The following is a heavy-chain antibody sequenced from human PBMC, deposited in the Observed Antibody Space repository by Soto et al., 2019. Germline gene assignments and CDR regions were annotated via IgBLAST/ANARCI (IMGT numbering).Heavy chain of an antibody. CDR3: ARQDSSSWYTDYYYYGMDV. J-gene: IGHJ6*02. CDR1: GGSISSSSYY. CDR2: IYYSGST. V-gene: IGHV4-39*01. Sequence: SETRSLTCTVSGGSISSSSYYWGWIRQPPGKGLEWIGSIYYSGSTYYNPSLKSRVTISVDTSKNQFSLKLSSVTAADTAVYYCARQDSSSWYTDYYYYGMDVWGQGTTVTVSS. D-gene: IGHD6-13*01.